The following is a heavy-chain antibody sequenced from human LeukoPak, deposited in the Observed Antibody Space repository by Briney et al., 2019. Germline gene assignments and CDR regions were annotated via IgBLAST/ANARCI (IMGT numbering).Heavy chain of an antibody. CDR2: INSAGSST. CDR1: VFTFSNYW. V-gene: IGHV3-74*01. Sequence: GGSLRLSCAASVFTFSNYWMHWVRQAPGKGLVWVSRINSAGSSTSYADSVKGRFTISRDNAKNTLYLQMNSLRAEDTAVYYCARDYSSSWYSGLNYWGQGTQVTVSS. D-gene: IGHD6-13*01. J-gene: IGHJ4*02. CDR3: ARDYSSSWYSGLNY.